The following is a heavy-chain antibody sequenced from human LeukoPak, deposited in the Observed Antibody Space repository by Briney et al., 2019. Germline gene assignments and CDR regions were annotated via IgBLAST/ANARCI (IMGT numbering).Heavy chain of an antibody. CDR3: ARAYSYYDSSGYYQYYFDY. CDR2: INPNSGGT. D-gene: IGHD3-22*01. CDR1: GYTFTGYY. J-gene: IGHJ4*02. Sequence: ASVKVSCKASGYTFTGYYMHWVRQAPGQGLEWMGRINPNSGGTNYAQKFQGRVTVTRDTSISTAYMELSRLRSDDTAVYYCARAYSYYDSSGYYQYYFDYWGQGTLVTVSS. V-gene: IGHV1-2*06.